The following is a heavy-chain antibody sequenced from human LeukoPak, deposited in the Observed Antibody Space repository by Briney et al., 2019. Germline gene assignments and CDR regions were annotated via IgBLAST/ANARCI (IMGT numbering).Heavy chain of an antibody. CDR1: GFTFSTCA. CDR3: AKVRTYFYHGLDV. CDR2: ISGTTSGT. J-gene: IGHJ6*02. V-gene: IGHV3-23*01. D-gene: IGHD1-14*01. Sequence: QPGGSLRLSCAASGFTFSTCAMSWVRQAPGKGLEWVSGISGTTSGTYYADSVKGRFTISRDNSKNTLFLQVDSLRAEDTAVCYCAKVRTYFYHGLDVWGQGTTVTVSS.